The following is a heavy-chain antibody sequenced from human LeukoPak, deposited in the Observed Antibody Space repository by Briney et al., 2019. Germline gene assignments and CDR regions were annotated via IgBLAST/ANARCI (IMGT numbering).Heavy chain of an antibody. J-gene: IGHJ4*02. V-gene: IGHV1-2*02. CDR1: GYTFTDYY. CDR2: IDPDSGGT. D-gene: IGHD5-12*01. Sequence: ASVKVSCKASGYTFTDYYIHWVRQAPGQGLEWMGWIDPDSGGTNLAQKFQGRVTMTTDTSITTAYMELTRLRSDDTAVYYCANWAATIRNFNYWGQGTLVTVSS. CDR3: ANWAATIRNFNY.